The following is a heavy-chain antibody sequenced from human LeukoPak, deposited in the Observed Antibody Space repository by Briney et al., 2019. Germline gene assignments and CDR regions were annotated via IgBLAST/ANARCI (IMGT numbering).Heavy chain of an antibody. V-gene: IGHV1-2*04. Sequence: ASVKVSCKASGYTFTGYYMHWVRQAPGQGLEWMGWINPNSGGANYAQKFQGWVTMTRDTSISTAYMELSRLRSDDTAVYYCARDSTATSDDAFDIWGQGTMVTVSS. CDR3: ARDSTATSDDAFDI. J-gene: IGHJ3*02. CDR1: GYTFTGYY. CDR2: INPNSGGA. D-gene: IGHD5-24*01.